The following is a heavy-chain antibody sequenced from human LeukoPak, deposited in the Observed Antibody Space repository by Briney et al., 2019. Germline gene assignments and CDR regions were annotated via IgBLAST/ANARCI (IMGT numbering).Heavy chain of an antibody. CDR3: AKPEDPRWYYFAY. Sequence: GGSLRLSCAASGFTFSSYAMSWVRQAPGKGLEWVSAISGSGGSTYYADSVKGRFTVSRDNSKNTLYLQMNSLRAEDTAIYYWAKPEDPRWYYFAYWGQGTLVTVSS. CDR2: ISGSGGST. D-gene: IGHD5-24*01. J-gene: IGHJ4*02. CDR1: GFTFSSYA. V-gene: IGHV3-23*01.